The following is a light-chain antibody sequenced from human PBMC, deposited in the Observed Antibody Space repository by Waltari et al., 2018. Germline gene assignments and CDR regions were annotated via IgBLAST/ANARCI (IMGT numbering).Light chain of an antibody. V-gene: IGLV2-23*03. CDR2: EGS. J-gene: IGLJ1*01. CDR1: SRDVGSYNL. CDR3: CSYAGSSTFYV. Sequence: QSALTQPASVSGSPGQSIPISCTGTSRDVGSYNLVSWYQQHPGKAPKPMIYEGSKRPSGVSNRFSGSKSGNTASLTISGLQAEDEADYYCCSYAGSSTFYVFGTGTKVTVL.